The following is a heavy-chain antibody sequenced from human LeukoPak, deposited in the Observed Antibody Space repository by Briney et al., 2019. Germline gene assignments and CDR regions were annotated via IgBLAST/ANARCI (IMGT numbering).Heavy chain of an antibody. Sequence: ASVKVSCKASGYTFTSYAMHWVRQAPGQRLEWMGWINAGNGNTKYSQKFQGRVTMTEDTSTDTAYMELSSLRSEDTAVYYCATVGAGPFDPWGQGTLATVSS. V-gene: IGHV1-3*01. CDR3: ATVGAGPFDP. CDR1: GYTFTSYA. J-gene: IGHJ5*02. D-gene: IGHD4/OR15-4a*01. CDR2: INAGNGNT.